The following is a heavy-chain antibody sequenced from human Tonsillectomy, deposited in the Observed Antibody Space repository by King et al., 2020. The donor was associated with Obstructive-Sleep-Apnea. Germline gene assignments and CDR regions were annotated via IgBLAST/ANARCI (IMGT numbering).Heavy chain of an antibody. V-gene: IGHV3-30-3*01. CDR2: ISYDGSNK. CDR1: GVTLSIYA. D-gene: IGHD3-10*01. J-gene: IGHJ4*02. CDR3: ARESSRFGELLDY. Sequence: VQLVESGGVLVQPGRSLRLSCSASGVTLSIYAMHWVRQAPGKGLEWVSVISYDGSNKYYADSVKGRFTISGDNSKNTLYLQMNSLRAEETAVYYCARESSRFGELLDYWGQGTLVTVSS.